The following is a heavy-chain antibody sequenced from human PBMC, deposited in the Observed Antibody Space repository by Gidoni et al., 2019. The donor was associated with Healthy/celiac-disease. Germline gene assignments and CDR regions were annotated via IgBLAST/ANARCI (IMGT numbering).Heavy chain of an antibody. CDR2: ISGSGGST. CDR3: AKRVLMAAAGTDDFDY. V-gene: IGHV3-23*04. Sequence: EVQLVESGGGLVQPGGSLRLSCAASGFTFSSYAMSWVRQAPGKGLELVSSISGSGGSTYYADSVKGRFTISRDNSKNTLYLQMNSLRAEDTAVYYCAKRVLMAAAGTDDFDYWGQGTLVTVSS. D-gene: IGHD6-13*01. J-gene: IGHJ4*02. CDR1: GFTFSSYA.